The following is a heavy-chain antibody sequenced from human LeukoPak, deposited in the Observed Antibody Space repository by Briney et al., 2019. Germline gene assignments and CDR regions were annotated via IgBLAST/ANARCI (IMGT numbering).Heavy chain of an antibody. CDR1: GYSISSGYY. V-gene: IGHV4-38-2*01. CDR3: ARRPGGYYDSSGYFDY. D-gene: IGHD3-22*01. Sequence: SETLSLTCAVSGYSISSGYYWGWIRQPPGKGLEWIGSIYHSGSTYYNPSLKSRVTISVDTSKNQFSLKLSSVTAADTAVYYCARRPGGYYDSSGYFDYWGQGTLVTVSS. J-gene: IGHJ4*02. CDR2: IYHSGST.